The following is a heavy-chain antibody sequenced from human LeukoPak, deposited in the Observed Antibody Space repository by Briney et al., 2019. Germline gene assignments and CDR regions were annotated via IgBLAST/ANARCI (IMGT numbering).Heavy chain of an antibody. CDR3: AHRAITMIEDWFDP. Sequence: SGPTLVKPTQTLTLTCTFSGFSLSTSGVGVGWIRQPPGKALEWLALIYWNDDKRYSPSLKSRLTIIKDTCKNQVVLTMTNMDPVDTATYYCAHRAITMIEDWFDPWGQGTLVTVSS. CDR1: GFSLSTSGVG. V-gene: IGHV2-5*01. CDR2: IYWNDDK. J-gene: IGHJ5*02. D-gene: IGHD3-22*01.